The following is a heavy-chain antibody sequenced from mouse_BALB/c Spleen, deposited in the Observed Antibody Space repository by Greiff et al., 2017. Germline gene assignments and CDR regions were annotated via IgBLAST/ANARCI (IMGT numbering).Heavy chain of an antibody. CDR1: GYAFTNYL. CDR2: INPGSGGT. D-gene: IGHD2-10*02. V-gene: IGHV1-54*01. J-gene: IGHJ4*01. Sequence: QVQLKQSGAELVRPGTSVKVSCKASGYAFTNYLIEWVKQRPGQGLEWIGVINPGSGGTNYNEKFKGKATLTADKSSSTAYMQLSSLTSDDSAVYFCARREYGNYHYAMDYWGQGTSVTVSS. CDR3: ARREYGNYHYAMDY.